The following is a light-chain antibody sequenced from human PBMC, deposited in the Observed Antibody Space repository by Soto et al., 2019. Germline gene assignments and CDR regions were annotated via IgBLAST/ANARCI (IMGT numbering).Light chain of an antibody. Sequence: AIQLTQSPSSLSASVGDRVTITCRASQGISSALAWYQQKPGKAPKLLIYDASSLESGVPSRFSGSGSGTDFTLTISSLQLEDFATYYCQQFNSYPFTFGQGTRLEIK. J-gene: IGKJ5*01. V-gene: IGKV1-13*02. CDR1: QGISSA. CDR2: DAS. CDR3: QQFNSYPFT.